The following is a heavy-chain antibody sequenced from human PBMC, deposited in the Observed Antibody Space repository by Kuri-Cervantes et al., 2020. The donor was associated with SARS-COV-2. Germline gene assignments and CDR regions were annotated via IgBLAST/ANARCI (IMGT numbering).Heavy chain of an antibody. J-gene: IGHJ4*02. Sequence: SETLSPTCAVSGGSISSGGYSWSWIRQPPGKGLEWIGYIYHSGSTYYNPSLKSRVTISVDRSKNQFSLKLSSVTAADTAVYYCARGQYSSSWYSNLDYWGQGTLVTVSS. CDR3: ARGQYSSSWYSNLDY. V-gene: IGHV4-30-2*01. D-gene: IGHD6-13*01. CDR1: GGSISSGGYS. CDR2: IYHSGST.